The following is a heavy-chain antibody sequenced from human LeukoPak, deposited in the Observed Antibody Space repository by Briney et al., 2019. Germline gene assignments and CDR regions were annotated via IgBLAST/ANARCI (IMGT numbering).Heavy chain of an antibody. CDR2: ISGSGGST. V-gene: IGHV3-23*01. J-gene: IGHJ4*02. CDR1: GFTFSSYG. D-gene: IGHD3-3*01. Sequence: GGSLRLSCAASGFTFSSYGMSWVRQAPGKGLGWVSAISGSGGSTYYADSVKGRFTISRDNSKNTLYLQMNSLRAEDTAVYYCARDRTTIFGVVLDYWGQGTLVTVSS. CDR3: ARDRTTIFGVVLDY.